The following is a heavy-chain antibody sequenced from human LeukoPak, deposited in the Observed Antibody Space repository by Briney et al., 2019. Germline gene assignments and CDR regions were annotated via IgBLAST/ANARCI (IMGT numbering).Heavy chain of an antibody. CDR3: ARGRPAAAASDS. Sequence: GGSLRLSCAASGFIVSSNYMSWVRQAPGKGLECVSVIFSGGGTYYADSVKGRFTISRDNSKSTLYLQMNSLRVEDTAVYYCARGRPAAAASDSWGQGTLVTVSS. D-gene: IGHD6-13*01. J-gene: IGHJ4*02. CDR2: IFSGGGT. V-gene: IGHV3-66*01. CDR1: GFIVSSNY.